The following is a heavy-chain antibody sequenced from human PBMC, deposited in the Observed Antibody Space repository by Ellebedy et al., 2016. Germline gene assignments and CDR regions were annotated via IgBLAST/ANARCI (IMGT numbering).Heavy chain of an antibody. CDR2: INPKSGGT. J-gene: IGHJ4*02. Sequence: ASVKVSXKASGYTFTGYYMHWVRQAPGQGLEWMGWINPKSGGTNYAQKFQGRVIMTRDTSISTAYMEMSRLRSDDTAVYYCATGAGNSNSLALLIDYWGQGTLVTVSS. CDR1: GYTFTGYY. CDR3: ATGAGNSNSLALLIDY. D-gene: IGHD6-6*01. V-gene: IGHV1-2*02.